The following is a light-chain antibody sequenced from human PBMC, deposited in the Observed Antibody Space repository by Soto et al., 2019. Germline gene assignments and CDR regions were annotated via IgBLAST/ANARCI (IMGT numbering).Light chain of an antibody. CDR3: QEYNRRPPAT. Sequence: ELVLTQSPATLSVSPGEGVTLSCRARPSVNNNLAWYQQKPGQAPSLLIHGASTRAAGVPARFSGSGSGTEFALTISSLQSEESAVYYCQEYNRRPPATFGQGTKVEIK. V-gene: IGKV3-15*01. CDR1: PSVNNN. J-gene: IGKJ1*01. CDR2: GAS.